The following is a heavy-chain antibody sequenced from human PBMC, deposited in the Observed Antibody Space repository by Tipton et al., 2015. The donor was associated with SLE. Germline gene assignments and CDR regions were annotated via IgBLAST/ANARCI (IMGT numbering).Heavy chain of an antibody. CDR1: GFTFSTYA. V-gene: IGHV3-23*03. Sequence: SLRLSCAASGFTFSTYAMSWVRQAPGKGLEWVSVIFHGGTTYYADSVKGRFTISRDNSMNTVSLQMNSLRAEDTAVYYCARGGYSGYDPQYYFDSWGQGTLVTVSS. J-gene: IGHJ4*02. CDR2: IFHGGTT. CDR3: ARGGYSGYDPQYYFDS. D-gene: IGHD5-12*01.